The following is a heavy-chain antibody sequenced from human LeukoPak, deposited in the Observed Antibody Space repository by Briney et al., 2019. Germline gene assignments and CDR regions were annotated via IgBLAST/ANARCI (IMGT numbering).Heavy chain of an antibody. V-gene: IGHV3-48*02. CDR3: ARYGSGGYYLV. CDR1: LFTPWNHC. D-gene: IGHD3-10*01. Sequence: GRSLRLSSAVSLFTPWNHCAKRGPEAPGKGLEWVSYITPSSSSIYYADSVKGRFTISRDNAKNSLYLQMNSLRDEDTAVYYCARYGSGGYYLVWGQGTLVTVSS. CDR2: ITPSSSSI. J-gene: IGHJ4*02.